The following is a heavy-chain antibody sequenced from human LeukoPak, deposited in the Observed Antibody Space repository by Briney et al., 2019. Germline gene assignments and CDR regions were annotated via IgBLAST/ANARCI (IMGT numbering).Heavy chain of an antibody. CDR1: GFTFSTYA. CDR2: ISGSGGGT. CDR3: AKDERNWNYNLASQTYD. Sequence: GGSLRLSCAASGFTFSTYAMSWVRQAAGKGLEWVSLISGSGGGTYYADSVKGRFTISRDNSKNTLYLQLNSLRAEDTAVYYCAKDERNWNYNLASQTYDWGQGTLVTVSS. V-gene: IGHV3-23*01. J-gene: IGHJ4*02. D-gene: IGHD1-7*01.